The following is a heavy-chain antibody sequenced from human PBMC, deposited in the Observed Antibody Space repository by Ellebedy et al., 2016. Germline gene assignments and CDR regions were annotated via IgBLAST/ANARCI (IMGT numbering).Heavy chain of an antibody. CDR2: ISSDGINK. CDR3: AKGSPKWNYEVDF. CDR1: GFNFSNYG. Sequence: GESLKISCAASGFNFSNYGLHWVRQAPGKGLEWVAFISSDGINKYYGDSVKGRFTISRDTSKNTMSLQMYSLRPEDTAVYYCAKGSPKWNYEVDFWGQGTLVTVSS. J-gene: IGHJ4*02. D-gene: IGHD1-7*01. V-gene: IGHV3-30*02.